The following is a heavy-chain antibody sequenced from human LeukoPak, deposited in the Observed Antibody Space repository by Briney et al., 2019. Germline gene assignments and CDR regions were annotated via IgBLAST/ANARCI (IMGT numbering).Heavy chain of an antibody. CDR1: GGSMTSGGYY. D-gene: IGHD1-26*01. CDR2: IYHGGNT. CDR3: ARMPPVGGSYVY. J-gene: IGHJ4*02. Sequence: SQTLSLTCTVSGGSMTSGGYYWSWIRQPPGKGLEWIGYIYHGGNTHYNPSLKSRVTISVDTSKNQFSLKLSSVTAADTAVYYCARMPPVGGSYVYWGQGTLVTVSS. V-gene: IGHV4-30-2*01.